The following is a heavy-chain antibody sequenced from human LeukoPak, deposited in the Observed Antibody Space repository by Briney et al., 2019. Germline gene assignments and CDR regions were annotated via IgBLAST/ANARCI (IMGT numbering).Heavy chain of an antibody. J-gene: IGHJ4*02. CDR3: ARESRDGYKNFDY. CDR2: ISYDGSNK. V-gene: IGHV3-30*03. Sequence: QTGGSLRLSCAASGFTFSSYSMNWVRQAPGKGLEWVAVISYDGSNKYYADSVKGRFTISRDNSKNTLYLQMNSLRAEDTAVYYCARESRDGYKNFDYWGQGTLVTVSS. D-gene: IGHD5-12*01. CDR1: GFTFSSYS.